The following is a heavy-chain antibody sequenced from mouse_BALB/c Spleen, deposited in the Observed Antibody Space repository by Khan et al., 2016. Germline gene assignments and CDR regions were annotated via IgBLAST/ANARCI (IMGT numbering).Heavy chain of an antibody. D-gene: IGHD4-1*01. J-gene: IGHJ2*01. CDR1: GYIFTNYG. V-gene: IGHV9-3-1*01. CDR3: ATGTYFDY. CDR2: INTYTGEP. Sequence: QIQLVQSGPELKKPGETVKISCKASGYIFTNYGMNWVKQAPGKGLKWMGWINTYTGEPTYADDFKGRFAFSLETSVRTAYLQINNLKNEDTATYFCATGTYFDYWGQGTTLIVSS.